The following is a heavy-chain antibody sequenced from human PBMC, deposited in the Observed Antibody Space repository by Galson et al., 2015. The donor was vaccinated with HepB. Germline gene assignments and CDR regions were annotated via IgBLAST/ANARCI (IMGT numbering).Heavy chain of an antibody. CDR1: GFTFSEYY. J-gene: IGHJ6*02. V-gene: IGHV3-11*01. CDR3: ARDHPDRKSYYDGSGSWVYYGMDV. CDR2: ISSSDSTI. Sequence: SLRLSCAASGFTFSEYYMSWIRQAPGKGLEWVSYISSSDSTIYYADSVKGRFTISRDNAKNLLYLQMNSLRAEDTAVYYCARDHPDRKSYYDGSGSWVYYGMDVWGQGTTVTVSS. D-gene: IGHD3-22*01.